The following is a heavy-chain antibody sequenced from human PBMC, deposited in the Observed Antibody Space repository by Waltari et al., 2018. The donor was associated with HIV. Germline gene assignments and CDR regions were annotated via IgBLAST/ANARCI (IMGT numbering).Heavy chain of an antibody. V-gene: IGHV4-39*01. CDR2: IYYTGAA. D-gene: IGHD3-10*01. Sequence: QLQLWESGPGLVGASEALSLTCFVSGGSITSTNNYWGWIRQPPGEGLEWIGSIYYTGAAYCGPSLKSRVTISVDTSKNQFSLKLSSVTATDAAVYFCARAGRSFSSRPKTFDIWGPGTMVTVSS. CDR1: GGSITSTNNY. CDR3: ARAGRSFSSRPKTFDI. J-gene: IGHJ3*02.